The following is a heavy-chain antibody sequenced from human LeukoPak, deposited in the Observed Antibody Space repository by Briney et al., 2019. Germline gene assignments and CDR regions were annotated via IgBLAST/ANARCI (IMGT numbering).Heavy chain of an antibody. CDR1: GFTFSSYE. CDR2: ISSGGNTI. V-gene: IGHV3-48*03. CDR3: ARDLIVGAHFDY. D-gene: IGHD1-26*01. J-gene: IGHJ4*02. Sequence: GGSPRLSCAASGFTFSSYEMNWVRQAPGKGLEWVSYISSGGNTIYYADSVKGRFTISRDNAKNSLYLQMNSLRAEDTAVYYCARDLIVGAHFDYWGQGTLVTVSS.